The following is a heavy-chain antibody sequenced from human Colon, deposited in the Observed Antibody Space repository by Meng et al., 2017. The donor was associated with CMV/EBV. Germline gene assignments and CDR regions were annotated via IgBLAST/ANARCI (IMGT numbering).Heavy chain of an antibody. Sequence: GGSLRLSCAASGFNFTNYAMHWVRQAPGKGLEWVGFISYDGYNKEYADSVNGRFTISRDNSKNTVDLQMNGLRVEDTALYYCARGGVVVAIKGPDYWGQGTLVTVSS. CDR2: ISYDGYNK. V-gene: IGHV3-30*17. J-gene: IGHJ4*02. CDR1: GFNFTNYA. CDR3: ARGGVVVAIKGPDY. D-gene: IGHD3-22*01.